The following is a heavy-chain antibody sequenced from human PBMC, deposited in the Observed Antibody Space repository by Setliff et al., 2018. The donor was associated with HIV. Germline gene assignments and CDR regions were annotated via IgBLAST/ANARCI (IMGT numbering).Heavy chain of an antibody. CDR3: ARTVTYCYDSSGYPWYYYGMDV. V-gene: IGHV1-8*02. D-gene: IGHD3-22*01. J-gene: IGHJ6*02. CDR2: MNPNSGNT. Sequence: ASVKVSCKASGYTFTSYDINWVRQATGQGLEWMGWMNPNSGNTGYAQKFQGRVTMTRNTSISTAYMELSSLRSEDTAVYYCARTVTYCYDSSGYPWYYYGMDVWGQGTTVTVSS. CDR1: GYTFTSYD.